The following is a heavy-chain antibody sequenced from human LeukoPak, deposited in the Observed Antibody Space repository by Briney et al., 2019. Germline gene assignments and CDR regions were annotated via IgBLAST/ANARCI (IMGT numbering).Heavy chain of an antibody. CDR3: AKDILYSPDCGGDCPYYYYGMDV. J-gene: IGHJ6*02. V-gene: IGHV3-9*01. CDR1: GFTFDDYA. D-gene: IGHD2-21*02. CDR2: ISWNSGSI. Sequence: GRSLRLSCAASGFTFDDYAMHWVRQAPGKGLEWVSGISWNSGSIGYADSVKGRFTISRDNAKNSLYLQMNSLRAEDTALYYCAKDILYSPDCGGDCPYYYYGMDVWGQGTTVTVSS.